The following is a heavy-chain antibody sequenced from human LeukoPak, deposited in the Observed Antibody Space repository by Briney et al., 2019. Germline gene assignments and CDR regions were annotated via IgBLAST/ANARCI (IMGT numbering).Heavy chain of an antibody. D-gene: IGHD5-18*01. Sequence: HTGGSLRLSCAASGFTFSSYWMHWVRQAPGKGLVWVSRINSDGSSTSYADSVKGRFTISRDNAKNTLYLQMNSLRAEDTAVYYCAKGYSYGPDDYWGQGTLVTVSS. CDR1: GFTFSSYW. J-gene: IGHJ4*02. CDR2: INSDGSST. V-gene: IGHV3-74*01. CDR3: AKGYSYGPDDY.